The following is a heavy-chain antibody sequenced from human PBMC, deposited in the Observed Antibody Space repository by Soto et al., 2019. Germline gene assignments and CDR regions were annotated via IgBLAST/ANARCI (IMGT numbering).Heavy chain of an antibody. V-gene: IGHV6-1*01. J-gene: IGHJ3*02. Sequence: SQTLSLTCALSGDSVSSNSAAWKWIRQSPSRGLEWLGRTYYRSKWYNDYAVSVKSRITINPDTSKNQFSLQLNSVTPEDTAVYYCARDLPVYDFWSGYYSFDDCDIWGQGTMVTVSS. CDR1: GDSVSSNSAA. CDR2: TYYRSKWYN. CDR3: ARDLPVYDFWSGYYSFDDCDI. D-gene: IGHD3-3*01.